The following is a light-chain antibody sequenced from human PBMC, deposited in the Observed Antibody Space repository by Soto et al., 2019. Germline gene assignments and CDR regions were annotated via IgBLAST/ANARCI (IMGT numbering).Light chain of an antibody. CDR3: QQYNSYSLT. Sequence: DIQMTQSPSSLSASVVDRVTITCRASQSISSWLAWYQQKPGKAPKLLIYDASSLESGVPSRFSGSGSGTEFTLTISSLQPDDFATYYCQQYNSYSLTFGQGTKVDNK. CDR2: DAS. CDR1: QSISSW. V-gene: IGKV1-5*01. J-gene: IGKJ1*01.